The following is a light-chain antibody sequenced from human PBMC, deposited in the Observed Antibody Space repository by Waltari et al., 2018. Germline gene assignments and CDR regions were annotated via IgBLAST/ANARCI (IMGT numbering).Light chain of an antibody. CDR1: SSNLGRNS. V-gene: IGLV1-44*01. Sequence: QSLLTQPPSIPAAPGQRVTTSCSGGSSNLGRNSVHWYAQVPGTTPKLLMYRSDQRPSGVSDRFSGSKSGTSASLAITGLLSADEADYICATWDDSLNAWIFGGGTRLTVL. CDR3: ATWDDSLNAWI. CDR2: RSD. J-gene: IGLJ2*01.